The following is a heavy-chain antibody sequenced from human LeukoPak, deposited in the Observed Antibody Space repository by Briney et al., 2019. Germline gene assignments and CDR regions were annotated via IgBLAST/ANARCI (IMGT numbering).Heavy chain of an antibody. J-gene: IGHJ5*02. Sequence: GGSLRLSCAASGFTFSSYAMHWVRQAPGKGLEWVAVISYDGSNKYYADSVKGRFTISRDNSKNTLYLQMNSLRAEDTAVYYCARVPGYSSGDDWFDPWGQGTLVTVSS. D-gene: IGHD6-19*01. CDR3: ARVPGYSSGDDWFDP. CDR1: GFTFSSYA. V-gene: IGHV3-30-3*01. CDR2: ISYDGSNK.